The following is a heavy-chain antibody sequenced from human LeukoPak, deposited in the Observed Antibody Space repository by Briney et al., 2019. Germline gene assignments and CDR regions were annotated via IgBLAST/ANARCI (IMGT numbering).Heavy chain of an antibody. J-gene: IGHJ4*02. CDR3: AKSIAAAGTGGY. CDR2: ISGSGGST. D-gene: IGHD6-13*01. Sequence: GGSLRLSCAASGFTFNSYAMSWVRQAPGKGLEWVSAISGSGGSTYYADSVKGRFTISRDNSKNTLYLQMNSLRAEDTAVYYCAKSIAAAGTGGYWGQGTLVTVSS. V-gene: IGHV3-23*01. CDR1: GFTFNSYA.